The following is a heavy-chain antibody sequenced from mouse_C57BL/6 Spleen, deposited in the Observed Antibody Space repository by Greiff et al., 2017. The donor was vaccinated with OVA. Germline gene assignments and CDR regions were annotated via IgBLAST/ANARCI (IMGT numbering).Heavy chain of an antibody. CDR1: GYTFTDYY. J-gene: IGHJ1*03. CDR2: INPYNGGT. CDR3: ARYVEGDWYFDV. V-gene: IGHV1-19*01. Sequence: EVQLQQSGPVLVKPGASVKMSCKASGYTFTDYYMNWVKQSHGKSLEWIGVINPYNGGTSYNQKFKGKATLTVDKSSSTAYMELNSLTSEDSAVYYCARYVEGDWYFDVWGTGTTVTVSS.